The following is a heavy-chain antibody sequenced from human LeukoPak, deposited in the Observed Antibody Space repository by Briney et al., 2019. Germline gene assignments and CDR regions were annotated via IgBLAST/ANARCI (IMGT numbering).Heavy chain of an antibody. J-gene: IGHJ4*02. V-gene: IGHV1-69*05. CDR1: GGTFSSYA. CDR3: ARDSETPATAISDY. D-gene: IGHD2-2*02. CDR2: IIPIFGTA. Sequence: SVKVSCKASGGTFSSYAISWVRHAAGQGLEWMGRIIPIFGTANYAQKFQGRVTITTDESTGTAYMELSSLRSEDPAVYYCARDSETPATAISDYWGQGTLVTVSS.